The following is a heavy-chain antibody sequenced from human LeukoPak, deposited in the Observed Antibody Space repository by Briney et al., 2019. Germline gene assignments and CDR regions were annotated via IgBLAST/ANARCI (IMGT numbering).Heavy chain of an antibody. Sequence: GGSLRLSCAASGFTFSSCAMSWVRQAPGKGLEWVSAIGGGGSTTYYADSVKGRFTISRDNSKNTLYLQMNSLRAEDTAVYYCAKASTLLSVRSSFDYWGQGTLVTVSS. D-gene: IGHD6-6*01. CDR3: AKASTLLSVRSSFDY. V-gene: IGHV3-23*01. CDR2: IGGGGSTT. CDR1: GFTFSSCA. J-gene: IGHJ4*02.